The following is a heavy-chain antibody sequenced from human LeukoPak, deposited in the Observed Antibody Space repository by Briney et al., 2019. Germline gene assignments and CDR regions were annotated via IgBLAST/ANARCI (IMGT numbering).Heavy chain of an antibody. V-gene: IGHV3-23*01. D-gene: IGHD3-16*02. CDR1: GFTFSSYS. J-gene: IGHJ5*02. Sequence: GGSLRLSCAASGFTFSSYSMNWVRQAPGKGLEWVSAISGSGGSTYYADSVKGRFTISRDNSKNTLYLQMNSLRAEDTAVYYCAKDPYDYVWGSYPNWFDPWGQGTLVTVSS. CDR3: AKDPYDYVWGSYPNWFDP. CDR2: ISGSGGST.